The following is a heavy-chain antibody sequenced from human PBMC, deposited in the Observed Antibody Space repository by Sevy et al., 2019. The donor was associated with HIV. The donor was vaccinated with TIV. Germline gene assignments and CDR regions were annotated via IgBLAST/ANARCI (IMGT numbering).Heavy chain of an antibody. CDR2: VYYSGRT. CDR3: ARAYSDYYYAMDV. V-gene: IGHV4-59*01. Sequence: SETLSLTCTVSGDSISGYYWSWIRQPPGKGLEWIGYVYYSGRTNYIPSLRSRVTISQDTSKNQISLKLNSVTAADTAVYYCARAYSDYYYAMDVWGQGTTVTVSS. CDR1: GDSISGYY. J-gene: IGHJ6*02. D-gene: IGHD2-15*01.